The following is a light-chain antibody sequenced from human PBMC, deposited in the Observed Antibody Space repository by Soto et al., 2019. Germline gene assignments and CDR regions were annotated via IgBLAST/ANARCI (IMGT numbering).Light chain of an antibody. CDR3: QQSDDSPGT. Sequence: EIVMTQSPATLSVSPVERATLSFRASQSVSSDLAWYHQKPGQAPRLIIYGASTRATGIPARFSGSGSGTEFTLTINSLQSEDFAVHYCQQSDDSPGTFGQGTKVDIK. CDR1: QSVSSD. CDR2: GAS. V-gene: IGKV3-15*01. J-gene: IGKJ1*01.